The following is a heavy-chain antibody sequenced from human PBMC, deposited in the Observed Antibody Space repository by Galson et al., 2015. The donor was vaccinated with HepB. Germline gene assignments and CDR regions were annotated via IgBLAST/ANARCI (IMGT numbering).Heavy chain of an antibody. D-gene: IGHD2-2*01. CDR3: ARARTADHIVVVPAALDY. CDR1: GFTFSSYG. J-gene: IGHJ4*02. V-gene: IGHV3-33*01. CDR2: IWYDGSNK. Sequence: SLRLSCAASGFTFSSYGMHWVRQAPGKGLEWVAVIWYDGSNKYYADSVKGRFTISRDNSKNTLYLQMNSLRAEDTAVYYCARARTADHIVVVPAALDYWGQGTLVTVSS.